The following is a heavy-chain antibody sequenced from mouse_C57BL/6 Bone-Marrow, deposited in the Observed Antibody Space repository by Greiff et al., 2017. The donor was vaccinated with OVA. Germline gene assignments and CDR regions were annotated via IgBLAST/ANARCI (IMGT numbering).Heavy chain of an antibody. CDR2: IYPRSGNT. D-gene: IGHD1-1*01. V-gene: IGHV1-81*01. CDR3: ARPLLLRSSWFAY. Sequence: VKLQESGAELARPGASVKLSCKASGYTFTSYGISWVKQRTGQGLEWIGEIYPRSGNTYYNEKFKGKATLTADKSSSTAYMELRSLTSEDSAVYFCARPLLLRSSWFAYWGQGTLVTVSA. CDR1: GYTFTSYG. J-gene: IGHJ3*01.